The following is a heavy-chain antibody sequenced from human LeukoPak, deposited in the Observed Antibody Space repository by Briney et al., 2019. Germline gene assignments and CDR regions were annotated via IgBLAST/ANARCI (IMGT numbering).Heavy chain of an antibody. V-gene: IGHV3-9*01. CDR3: AKDPARYGNAGYFDL. J-gene: IGHJ2*01. D-gene: IGHD4-17*01. CDR2: ISWNSGSI. CDR1: GFTFDDYA. Sequence: GRSLRLSCAASGFTFDDYAMHWVRQAPGKGLEWVSGISWNSGSIGYADSVKGRFTISRDNAKNSLYLQMNSLRAEDTALYYCAKDPARYGNAGYFDLWGRGTLVTASS.